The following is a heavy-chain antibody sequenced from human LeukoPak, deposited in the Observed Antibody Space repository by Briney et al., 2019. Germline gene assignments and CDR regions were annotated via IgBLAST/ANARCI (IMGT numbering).Heavy chain of an antibody. V-gene: IGHV3-23*01. J-gene: IGHJ6*02. CDR1: GFTFSSYA. Sequence: GGSLRLSCAASGFTFSSYAMSWVRQAPGKGLEWVSAISGSGGSTYYADSVKGRFTISRDNSKNTLYLQMNSLRAEDTAVYYCASSARQVVAAPKTYGMDVWGQGTTVTVSS. CDR3: ASSARQVVAAPKTYGMDV. D-gene: IGHD2-15*01. CDR2: ISGSGGST.